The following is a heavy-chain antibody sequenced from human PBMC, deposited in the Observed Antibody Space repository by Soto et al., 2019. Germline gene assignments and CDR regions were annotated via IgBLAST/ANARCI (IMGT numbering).Heavy chain of an antibody. CDR3: ARQVVVVPAAIQEGFYYGMDV. D-gene: IGHD2-2*01. J-gene: IGHJ6*02. CDR2: IYPGDSDT. CDR1: GYSFTSYW. V-gene: IGHV5-51*01. Sequence: GESLKISCKGSGYSFTSYWIGWVRQMPGKGLEWMGIIYPGDSDTRYSPSFQGQVTISADKSISTAYLQWSSLKASDTAMYYCARQVVVVPAAIQEGFYYGMDVWGQGTTVTVSS.